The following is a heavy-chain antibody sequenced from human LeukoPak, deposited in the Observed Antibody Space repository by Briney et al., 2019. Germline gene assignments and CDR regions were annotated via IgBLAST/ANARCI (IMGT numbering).Heavy chain of an antibody. Sequence: GGSLRLSCATPGFIVKKTYMAWVRPAPGEGPGWVGRITTKTDGETADYAAPVKARFTLSRDDSKDSLYLQMDSLKTEDTAVYFCATVAHFDGGGYASFWGQGSRVTVSS. V-gene: IGHV3-15*01. J-gene: IGHJ4*02. CDR1: GFIVKKTY. CDR3: ATVAHFDGGGYASF. D-gene: IGHD3-22*01. CDR2: ITTKTDGETA.